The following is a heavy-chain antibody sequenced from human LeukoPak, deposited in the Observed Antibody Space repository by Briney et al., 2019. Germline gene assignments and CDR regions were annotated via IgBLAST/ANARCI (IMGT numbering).Heavy chain of an antibody. V-gene: IGHV4-61*08. CDR1: GGSVSSSGYY. D-gene: IGHD2-8*01. CDR2: IYYTGRT. J-gene: IGHJ4*02. CDR3: ARRIESLYYFDY. Sequence: PSETLSLTCALPGGSVSSSGYYWSWIRQPPGKGLEWIAYIYYTGRTNYNPSLKSRVTISLDTSNSQFSLKLSSVTAADTAVYYCARRIESLYYFDYWGQGTLVTVSS.